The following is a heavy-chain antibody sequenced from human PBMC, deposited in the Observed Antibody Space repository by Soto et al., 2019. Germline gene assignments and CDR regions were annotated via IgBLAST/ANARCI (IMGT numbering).Heavy chain of an antibody. CDR3: AKDLGGGYYYYYMDV. CDR1: GFTFSSYG. V-gene: IGHV3-30*18. J-gene: IGHJ6*03. D-gene: IGHD3-16*01. Sequence: GGSLRLSCAASGFTFSSYGMHWVRRAPGKGLEWVAVISYDGSNKYYADSVKGRFTISRDNSKNTLYLQMNSLRAEDTAVYYCAKDLGGGYYYYYMDVWGKGTTVTVSS. CDR2: ISYDGSNK.